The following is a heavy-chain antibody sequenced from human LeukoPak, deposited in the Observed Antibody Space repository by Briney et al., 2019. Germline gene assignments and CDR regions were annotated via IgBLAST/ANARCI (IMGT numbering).Heavy chain of an antibody. CDR3: ASGGIQDWFDP. CDR2: ISSSSSYI. CDR1: GFTFSSYS. J-gene: IGHJ5*02. Sequence: KTGGSLRLSCAASGFTFSSYSMNWVRQAPGKGLEWVSSISSSSSYIYYADSVKGRFTISRDNAKNSLYLQMNSLRAEDTAVYYCASGGIQDWFDPWGQGTLVTVSS. V-gene: IGHV3-21*01. D-gene: IGHD2-15*01.